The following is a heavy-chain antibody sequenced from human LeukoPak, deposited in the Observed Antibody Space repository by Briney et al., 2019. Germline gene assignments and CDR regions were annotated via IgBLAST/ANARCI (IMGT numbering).Heavy chain of an antibody. J-gene: IGHJ4*02. D-gene: IGHD3-16*01. V-gene: IGHV4-4*07. CDR3: ARSGGSGFQLDS. CDR1: GGSIGPYY. Sequence: PSETLSLTCSVSGGSIGPYYWRWLRQPAAKALEWIGRSYTTGSTNYNPSLKSRVTMSLDTSKNQFSLKLSSVTAADTAVYYCARSGGSGFQLDSWGQGTLVTVSS. CDR2: SYTTGST.